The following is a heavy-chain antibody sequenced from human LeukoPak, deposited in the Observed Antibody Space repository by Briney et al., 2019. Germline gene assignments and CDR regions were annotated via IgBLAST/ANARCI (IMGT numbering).Heavy chain of an antibody. D-gene: IGHD4-17*01. Sequence: PGGSLRLSCAASGFTFSSYAMSWVRQAPGKGLEWVSAISGSGGSTYYADSVKGRFTISRDNSKNTLYLQMNSLRAEDTAVYYCAKVNLVQRGLRAPTYAFDIWGQGTMVTVSS. V-gene: IGHV3-23*01. CDR2: ISGSGGST. CDR1: GFTFSSYA. J-gene: IGHJ3*02. CDR3: AKVNLVQRGLRAPTYAFDI.